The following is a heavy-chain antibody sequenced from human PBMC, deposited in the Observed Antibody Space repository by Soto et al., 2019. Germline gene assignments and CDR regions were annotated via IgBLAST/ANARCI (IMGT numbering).Heavy chain of an antibody. CDR1: GGSISSYY. Sequence: SETLSLTCTVSGGSISSYYWSWIRQPPGKGLEWIGYIYYSGSTNYNPSLKSRVTISVDTSKNQFSLKLSSVTAADTAVYYCDRALFGEFDYWGQGTLVTVSS. CDR3: DRALFGEFDY. J-gene: IGHJ4*02. CDR2: IYYSGST. D-gene: IGHD3-10*01. V-gene: IGHV4-59*01.